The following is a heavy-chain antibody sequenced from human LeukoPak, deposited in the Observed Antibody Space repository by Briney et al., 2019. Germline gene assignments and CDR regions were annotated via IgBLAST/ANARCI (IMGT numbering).Heavy chain of an antibody. CDR2: INHSGST. CDR1: GGSFSGYY. Sequence: SETLSLTCAVYGGSFSGYYWSWIRQPPGKGLEWIGEINHSGSTNYNPSLKSRVTISVDTSKNQFSLKLSSVTAADTAVYYCARGRDSIRGFYVQEFWSQGTLVTVSS. D-gene: IGHD3-3*01. V-gene: IGHV4-34*01. J-gene: IGHJ4*02. CDR3: ARGRDSIRGFYVQEF.